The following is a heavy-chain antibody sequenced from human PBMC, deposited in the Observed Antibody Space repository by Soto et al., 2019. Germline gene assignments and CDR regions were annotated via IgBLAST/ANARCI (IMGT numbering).Heavy chain of an antibody. CDR3: ARRPRPHLVSQTGFDP. V-gene: IGHV4-39*01. CDR2: IYYSGST. J-gene: IGHJ5*02. CDR1: GGSISSSSYY. D-gene: IGHD1-1*01. Sequence: SETLSLTCTVSGGSISSSSYYWGWIRQPPGKGLEWIGSIYYSGSTYYNPSLKSRVTISVDTSKNQFSLKLSSVTAADTAVYYCARRPRPHLVSQTGFDPWGQGTLVTVSS.